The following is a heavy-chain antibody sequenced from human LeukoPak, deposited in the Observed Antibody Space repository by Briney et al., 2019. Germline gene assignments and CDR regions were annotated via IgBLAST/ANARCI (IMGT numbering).Heavy chain of an antibody. CDR2: IYWNDDK. V-gene: IGHV2-5*01. CDR3: AHRLLGDNWFDP. CDR1: GFSLRARGVP. Sequence: SGPTLVKPTQTLTLTCTFSGFSLRARGVPGGWIRQPPGKALEWLALIYWNDDKRYSPSLKSRLTINKDTSKNQVVLTMTNMDPVDTATYYCAHRLLGDNWFDPWGQGTLVTVSS. J-gene: IGHJ5*02. D-gene: IGHD3-16*01.